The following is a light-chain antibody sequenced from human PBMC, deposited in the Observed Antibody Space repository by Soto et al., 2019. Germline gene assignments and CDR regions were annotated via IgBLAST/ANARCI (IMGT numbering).Light chain of an antibody. V-gene: IGLV2-11*01. CDR2: AVS. CDR3: SSYAGNYIYV. J-gene: IGLJ1*01. Sequence: QSALTRPRSVSGSPGQSVTISCTGTSSDIGTYNHVAWYQQHPGKAPKLMIFAVSKRPSGVPDRFSGSKSGNTASLTISGLQAEDEADYYCSSYAGNYIYVFATGTKVTVL. CDR1: SSDIGTYNH.